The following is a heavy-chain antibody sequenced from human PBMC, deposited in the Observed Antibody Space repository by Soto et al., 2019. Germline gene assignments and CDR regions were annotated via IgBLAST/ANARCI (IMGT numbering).Heavy chain of an antibody. CDR2: IYYSGDT. D-gene: IGHD4-17*01. V-gene: IGHV4-59*01. CDR1: GGSISSYY. J-gene: IGHJ4*02. Sequence: SETLCLTCTVSGGSISSYYWSWIRQPPGKGLEWIGYIYYSGDTNYNPSLKSRVTISVDTSKNQFSLSLSSLTAADTAVYYCARDTRYGVLDYWGQGTLVTVSS. CDR3: ARDTRYGVLDY.